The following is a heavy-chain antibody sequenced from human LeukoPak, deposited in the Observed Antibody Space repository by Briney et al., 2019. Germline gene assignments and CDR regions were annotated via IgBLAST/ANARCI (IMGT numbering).Heavy chain of an antibody. J-gene: IGHJ5*02. Sequence: SETLSLTCTVSGGSISSGGYYWSWLRQPPGMGLEWIGYIYHSGSTYYNPSPKSRVTISVDRSKNQFSLKLSSVTAADTAVYYCARDPGSSWYGDVWFDPWGQGTLVTVSS. CDR1: GGSISSGGYY. V-gene: IGHV4-30-2*01. D-gene: IGHD6-13*01. CDR2: IYHSGST. CDR3: ARDPGSSWYGDVWFDP.